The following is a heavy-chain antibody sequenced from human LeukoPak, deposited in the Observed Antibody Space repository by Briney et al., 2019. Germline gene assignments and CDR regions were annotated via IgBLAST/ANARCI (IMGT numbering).Heavy chain of an antibody. Sequence: ASVKVSCKASGYTSTGYYMHWVRQAPGQGLEWMGWINPNSGGTNYAQKFQGRVTMTRDTSISTAYMELSRLRSDDTAVYYCARDYYDSSGVDYWGQGTLVTVSS. V-gene: IGHV1-2*02. CDR3: ARDYYDSSGVDY. CDR1: GYTSTGYY. J-gene: IGHJ4*02. D-gene: IGHD3-22*01. CDR2: INPNSGGT.